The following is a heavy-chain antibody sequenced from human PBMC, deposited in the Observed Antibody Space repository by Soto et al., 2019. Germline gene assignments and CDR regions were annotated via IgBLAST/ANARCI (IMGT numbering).Heavy chain of an antibody. V-gene: IGHV4-34*01. J-gene: IGHJ5*02. CDR1: GGSFSGYY. Sequence: SETLSLTCAVYGGSFSGYYWSWIRQPPGKGLEWIGEINHSGSTNYNPSLKSRVTISVDTSKNQFSLKLSSVTAADTAVYYCARAHPLLLWFGDTNWFDPWGQGTLVTVSS. CDR2: INHSGST. CDR3: ARAHPLLLWFGDTNWFDP. D-gene: IGHD3-10*01.